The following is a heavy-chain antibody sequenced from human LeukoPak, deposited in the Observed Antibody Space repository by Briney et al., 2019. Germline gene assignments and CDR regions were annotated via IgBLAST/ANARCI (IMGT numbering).Heavy chain of an antibody. CDR1: GLTFNTFG. Sequence: GGSLRLYCAASGLTFNTFGMSWVRQAPGKGLEWVSAISGSGGSTYYADSVKGRFTISRDNSKNTLYLQMNSLRAEDTAVYYCAKDGPRLYYYDSSGYFDYWGQGTLVTVSS. CDR2: ISGSGGST. V-gene: IGHV3-23*01. J-gene: IGHJ4*02. CDR3: AKDGPRLYYYDSSGYFDY. D-gene: IGHD3-22*01.